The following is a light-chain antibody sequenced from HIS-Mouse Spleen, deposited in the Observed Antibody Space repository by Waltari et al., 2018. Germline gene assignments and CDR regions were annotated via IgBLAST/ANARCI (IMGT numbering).Light chain of an antibody. CDR2: GGS. CDR1: SSDVGSYNL. CDR3: CSYAGSSTWV. J-gene: IGLJ3*02. V-gene: IGLV2-23*01. Sequence: QSALTQPASVSGSPGQSITISCTGTSSDVGSYNLVSWDQQHPGKATNPMIYGGSKRPSGVYNRFSGSKSGNTASLTISGLQAEDEADYYCCSYAGSSTWVFGGGTKLTVL.